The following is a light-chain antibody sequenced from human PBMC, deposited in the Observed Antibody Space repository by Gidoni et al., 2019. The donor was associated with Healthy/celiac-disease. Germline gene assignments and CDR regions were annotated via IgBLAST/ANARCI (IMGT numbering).Light chain of an antibody. CDR1: QSVSSSY. CDR3: QQYGSLLT. V-gene: IGKV3-20*01. J-gene: IGKJ4*01. CDR2: GAS. Sequence: ELVLTQSPGTLSLSPGERATLSCRASQSVSSSYLAWYQQKPGQAPRLLIHGASSRATGSPYRFSGSGSETDFTLTISRLEHEEFAVYYCQQYGSLLTFGGGTKVEIK.